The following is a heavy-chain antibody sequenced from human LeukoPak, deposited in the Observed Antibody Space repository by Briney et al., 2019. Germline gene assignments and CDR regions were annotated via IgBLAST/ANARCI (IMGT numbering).Heavy chain of an antibody. V-gene: IGHV4-59*01. CDR3: ARGGEGYGMDV. J-gene: IGHJ6*02. Sequence: SETLSFTCTVSGGSISSYYWSWIRQPPGKGLEWIGYIYYSGSTNYNPSLKSRVTISVDTSKNQFSLKLSSVTAADTAVYYCARGGEGYGMDVWGQGTTVTVSS. CDR2: IYYSGST. CDR1: GGSISSYY.